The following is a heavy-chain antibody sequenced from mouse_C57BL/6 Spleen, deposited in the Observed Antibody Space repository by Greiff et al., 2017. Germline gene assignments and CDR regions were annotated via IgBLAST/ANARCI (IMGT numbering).Heavy chain of an antibody. J-gene: IGHJ4*01. CDR3: ANYYCSYYAMDY. CDR1: GYSFTSYY. V-gene: IGHV1-66*01. Sequence: QVQLKQSGPELVKPGASVKISCKASGYSFTSYYIHWVKQRPGQGLEWIGWIYPGSGNTKYNEKFKGKATLTADTSSSTAYMQLSSLTSEDSAVYYCANYYCSYYAMDYWGQGTSVTVSS. D-gene: IGHD1-1*01. CDR2: IYPGSGNT.